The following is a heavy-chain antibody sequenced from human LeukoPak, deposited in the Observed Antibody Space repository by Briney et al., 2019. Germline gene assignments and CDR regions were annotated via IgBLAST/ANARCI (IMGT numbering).Heavy chain of an antibody. CDR3: TRDLMDYDVSTGLHHYYMDV. D-gene: IGHD3-9*01. J-gene: IGHJ6*02. Sequence: GGSLRLSCAASGFTVSSIYMTWVCQAPGKGLEWVSVIYTGGSTYYADSVRGRFTISRDNAKNTLYLQMNTLRVEDTAVYYCTRDLMDYDVSTGLHHYYMDVWGQGTTVTVSS. CDR2: IYTGGST. V-gene: IGHV3-53*01. CDR1: GFTVSSIY.